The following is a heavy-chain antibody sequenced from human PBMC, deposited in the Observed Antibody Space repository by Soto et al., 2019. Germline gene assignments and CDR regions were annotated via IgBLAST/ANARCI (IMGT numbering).Heavy chain of an antibody. CDR1: GYSFGGYA. J-gene: IGHJ4*02. V-gene: IGHV1-18*04. Sequence: QVQLVQSGAEVKQPGASVKVSCKASGYSFGGYAISWVRQAPGQGLEWMGWVSAYSRHTDYAQNLQGRVAMTTETSTSTAYMELGSLTSDDTAVYYCARPSGSYGDYAWSLAYWGQGTLVTVSS. CDR2: VSAYSRHT. D-gene: IGHD4-17*01. CDR3: ARPSGSYGDYAWSLAY.